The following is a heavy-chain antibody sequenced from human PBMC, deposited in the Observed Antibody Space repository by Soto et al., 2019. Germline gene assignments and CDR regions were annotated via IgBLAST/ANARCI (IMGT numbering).Heavy chain of an antibody. CDR1: GFTFSSYA. CDR3: VNLVGYCSGGSCYPS. Sequence: SGGSLRLSCSASGFTFSSYAMHWVRQAPGKGLEYVSAISSNGGSTYYADSVKGRFTISRDNSKNTLYLQMSSLRAEDTAVYYCVNLVGYCSGGSCYPSWGQGTLVTVSS. CDR2: ISSNGGST. J-gene: IGHJ1*01. V-gene: IGHV3-64D*08. D-gene: IGHD2-15*01.